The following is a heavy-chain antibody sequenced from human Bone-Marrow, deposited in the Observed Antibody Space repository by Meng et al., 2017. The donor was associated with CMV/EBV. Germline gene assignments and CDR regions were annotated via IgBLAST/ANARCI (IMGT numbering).Heavy chain of an antibody. CDR2: IYHSGST. Sequence: SETLSLTCTVSGYSISSGYYWGWIRQPPGKGLEWIGSIYHSGSTYYNPSLKSRVTISVDTSKNQFSLKLSSVTAADTAVYYCARVSEMSTNGFDYWGQGKLVTVSS. CDR1: GYSISSGYY. J-gene: IGHJ4*02. CDR3: ARVSEMSTNGFDY. D-gene: IGHD2-8*01. V-gene: IGHV4-38-2*02.